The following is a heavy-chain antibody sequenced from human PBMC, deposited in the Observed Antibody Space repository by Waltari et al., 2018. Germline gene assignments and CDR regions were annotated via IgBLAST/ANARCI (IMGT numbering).Heavy chain of an antibody. J-gene: IGHJ4*02. Sequence: QVHLVESGGGVVQPGGSLRISCVAPGFIFSSFDMHWVRQAPGKGLEWVATTTYDDSVKRYADYVKGRFTISRDNSKDILYLQMSSLRPDDTAVYYCAKGGTGDWGQGTPVTVSS. CDR3: AKGGTGD. V-gene: IGHV3-30*02. CDR1: GFIFSSFD. D-gene: IGHD3-16*01. CDR2: TTYDDSVK.